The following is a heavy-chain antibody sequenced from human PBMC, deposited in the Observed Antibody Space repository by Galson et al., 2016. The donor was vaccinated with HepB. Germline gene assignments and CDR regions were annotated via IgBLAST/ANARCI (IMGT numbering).Heavy chain of an antibody. D-gene: IGHD2-15*01. Sequence: SLRLSCAASGFTFSSYAMSWVRQAPGKGLEWVSVIGGSGGSTYYADSVKGRFTISRDDSKNTLYLQMNSLRAEDAAVYYCAEADRRYCSGGDCYSGLDFWGQGTLVTVSS. V-gene: IGHV3-23*01. CDR3: AEADRRYCSGGDCYSGLDF. CDR2: IGGSGGST. J-gene: IGHJ4*02. CDR1: GFTFSSYA.